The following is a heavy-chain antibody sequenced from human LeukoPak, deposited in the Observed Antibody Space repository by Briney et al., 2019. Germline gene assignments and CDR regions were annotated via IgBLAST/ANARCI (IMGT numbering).Heavy chain of an antibody. D-gene: IGHD1-26*01. V-gene: IGHV5-51*01. Sequence: GGSLKISFKGSGYRFTSYWIGWVRQMPGKGLEWMGIIYPGDSDTKYSPSFQGQVTISADKSISTAPLQWNSLKASDTAMYYCARAVGLQGHFDIWGQGTMVTVSP. CDR3: ARAVGLQGHFDI. J-gene: IGHJ3*02. CDR1: GYRFTSYW. CDR2: IYPGDSDT.